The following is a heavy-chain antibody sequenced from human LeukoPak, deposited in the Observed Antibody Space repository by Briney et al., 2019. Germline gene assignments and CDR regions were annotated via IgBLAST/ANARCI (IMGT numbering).Heavy chain of an antibody. CDR2: INHSGST. D-gene: IGHD2-2*03. J-gene: IGHJ5*02. CDR1: GGSFSGYY. V-gene: IGHV4-34*01. CDR3: ARLDIVVVPAAVNWFDP. Sequence: SETLSLTCAVYGGSFSGYYWSWIRQPPGKGLEWIGKINHSGSTNYNPSLKSRVTISVDTSKNQFSLKLSSVTAADTAVYYCARLDIVVVPAAVNWFDPWGQGTLVTVSS.